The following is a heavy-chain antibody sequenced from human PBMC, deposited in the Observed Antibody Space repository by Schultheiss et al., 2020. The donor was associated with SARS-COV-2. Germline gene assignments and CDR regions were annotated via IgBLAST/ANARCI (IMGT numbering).Heavy chain of an antibody. D-gene: IGHD2/OR15-2a*01. CDR2: INHSGST. Sequence: SETLSLTCAVYGGSFSGYYWSWIRQPPGKGLEWIGEINHSGSTNYNPSLKSRVTISVDTSKNQFSLKLSSVTAADTAVYYCARRTGLLRPPDYWGQGTLVTVSS. CDR1: GGSFSGYY. CDR3: ARRTGLLRPPDY. V-gene: IGHV4-34*01. J-gene: IGHJ4*02.